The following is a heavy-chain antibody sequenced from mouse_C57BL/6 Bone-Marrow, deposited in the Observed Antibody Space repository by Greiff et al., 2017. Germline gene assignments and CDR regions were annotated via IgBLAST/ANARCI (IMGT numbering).Heavy chain of an antibody. CDR1: GYTFTDYN. V-gene: IGHV1-18*01. J-gene: IGHJ4*01. D-gene: IGHD1-1*01. Sequence: VQLQQSGPELVKPGASVKIPCKASGYTFTDYNMDWVKQSHGKSLEWIGDINPNNGGTIYNQKFKGKATLTVDKSSSTAYMELRSLTSEDTAVYYCARQNPPITSYAMDYWGQGTSVTVSS. CDR2: INPNNGGT. CDR3: ARQNPPITSYAMDY.